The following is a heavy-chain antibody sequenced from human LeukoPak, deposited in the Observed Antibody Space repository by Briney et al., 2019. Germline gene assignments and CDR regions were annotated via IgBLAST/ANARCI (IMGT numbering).Heavy chain of an antibody. CDR3: ARVGYSGYDYDY. D-gene: IGHD5-12*01. CDR2: ISGSGDST. V-gene: IGHV3-23*01. CDR1: GFTFSSYA. J-gene: IGHJ4*02. Sequence: GGSLRLSREASGFTFSSYAMSWVRQAPGKGLEWVSVISGSGDSTYYADSVEGRCTSSRDNSKDALYLQMNSLRAEDTAVYYCARVGYSGYDYDYWGQGTLVTVSS.